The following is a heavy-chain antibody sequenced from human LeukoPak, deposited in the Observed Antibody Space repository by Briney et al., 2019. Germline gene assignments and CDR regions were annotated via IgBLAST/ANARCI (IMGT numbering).Heavy chain of an antibody. V-gene: IGHV4-4*07. CDR3: ARDSGTTGEVKFDP. CDR2: IYSRVT. D-gene: IGHD3-10*01. Sequence: EPSETLSLTCTVSGGSISSYYLSWIRQPAGKGLEWIGRIYSRVTTYNPSLKSRVTMSADTSRNHVSLTLNSVTAADTAVYYCARDSGTTGEVKFDPWGQGTLVTVSS. J-gene: IGHJ5*02. CDR1: GGSISSYY.